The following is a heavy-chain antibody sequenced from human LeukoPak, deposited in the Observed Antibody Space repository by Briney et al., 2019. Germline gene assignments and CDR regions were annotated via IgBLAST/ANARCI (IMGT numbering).Heavy chain of an antibody. CDR3: ARGGRDGYNFFGY. CDR1: GYHLTSYW. Sequence: GGSLEISCKGSGYHLTSYWIAGVRQMPGKGLEGRGIIYPGDSDSRYSPSCQGQVTISADNSISTAYLQWSSLKASDTAMYYCARGGRDGYNFFGYWGQGTLGTVSS. J-gene: IGHJ4*02. CDR2: IYPGDSDS. V-gene: IGHV5-51*01. D-gene: IGHD5-24*01.